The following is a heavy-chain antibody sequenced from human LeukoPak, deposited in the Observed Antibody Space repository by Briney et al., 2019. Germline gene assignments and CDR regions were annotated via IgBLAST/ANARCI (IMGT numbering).Heavy chain of an antibody. D-gene: IGHD3-22*01. Sequence: GGSLRLSCAASGFSLSTFWMHWVRQAPGKGLVWVSRIDYDGSTTTYADSVKGRFTISRDNAKNTLYLQMNSLRAEDTAVYYCAKVVASATYYYDRWGQGTLVTVSS. V-gene: IGHV3-74*01. CDR2: IDYDGSTT. CDR3: AKVVASATYYYDR. CDR1: GFSLSTFW. J-gene: IGHJ4*02.